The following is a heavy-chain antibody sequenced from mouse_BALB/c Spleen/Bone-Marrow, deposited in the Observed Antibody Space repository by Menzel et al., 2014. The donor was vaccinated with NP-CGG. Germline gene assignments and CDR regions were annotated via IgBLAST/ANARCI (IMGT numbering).Heavy chain of an antibody. CDR3: ARWGGTPYFDY. CDR1: GYTFTSYL. J-gene: IGHJ2*01. CDR2: ITPYNDDT. V-gene: IGHV1-14*01. Sequence: EVQLQQSGPELVKPGASVKMSCKASGYTFTSYLIHWVKQKPGQGLERIGYITPYNDDTKYNEKFKGKATLTSDKSSSTAYMELSSLTSEDSAVYYCARWGGTPYFDYWGQGTTLTVSS. D-gene: IGHD4-1*01.